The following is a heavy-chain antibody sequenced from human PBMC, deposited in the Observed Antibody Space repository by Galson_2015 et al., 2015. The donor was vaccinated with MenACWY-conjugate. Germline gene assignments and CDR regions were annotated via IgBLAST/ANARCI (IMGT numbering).Heavy chain of an antibody. CDR1: GGSISSSSYY. CDR3: ARGMLTAAGALNWFDP. CDR2: IYYSGTT. D-gene: IGHD6-13*01. V-gene: IGHV4-39*07. Sequence: LSLTCTVSGGSISSSSYYWGWIRQPPGKGLEWIGSIYYSGTTYYNPSLKSRVTISVDTSKNQFSLKLSSVTAADTAVYYCARGMLTAAGALNWFDPWGQGTLVTVSS. J-gene: IGHJ5*02.